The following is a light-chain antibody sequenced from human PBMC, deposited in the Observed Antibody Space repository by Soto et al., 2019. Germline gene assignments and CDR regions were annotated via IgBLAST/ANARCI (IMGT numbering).Light chain of an antibody. Sequence: EIVMTQSPATLSVSPGERATLSCRGSQSVSSNLAWYQQKPGQAPRLLIYGASTRATGIPARFSGSGSGTKFTLTISSLQSEDFAVYYCQQYNNWPRTFGQGTKV. V-gene: IGKV3-15*01. CDR2: GAS. CDR3: QQYNNWPRT. J-gene: IGKJ1*01. CDR1: QSVSSN.